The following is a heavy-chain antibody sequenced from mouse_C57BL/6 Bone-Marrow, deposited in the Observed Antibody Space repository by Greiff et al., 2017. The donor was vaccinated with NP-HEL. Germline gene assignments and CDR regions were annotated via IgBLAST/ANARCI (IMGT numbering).Heavy chain of an antibody. V-gene: IGHV1-7*01. CDR2: INPSSGYT. D-gene: IGHD1-1*01. CDR3: ARSAYYYGSSYFDY. Sequence: VKLQESGAELATPGASVKLSCKASGYTFTSYWMHWVKQRPGQGLEWIGYINPSSGYTKYNQKFKAKATLTADKSSSTAYMQLSSLTYEDSAVEYCARSAYYYGSSYFDYWGQGTTLTVSS. CDR1: GYTFTSYW. J-gene: IGHJ2*01.